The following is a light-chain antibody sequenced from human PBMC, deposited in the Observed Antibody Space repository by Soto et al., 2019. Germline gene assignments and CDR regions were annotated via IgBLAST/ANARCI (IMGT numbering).Light chain of an antibody. CDR1: SSDVGAFNY. CDR3: SSYTSSSTSWV. Sequence: QSVLTQPASVSGSPGQSITISCTGTSSDVGAFNYVSWYQQYPGKAPKLMIYDVSNRPSGVSNRFSGSKSGNTASLTISGLQAEDEADYYCSSYTSSSTSWVFGGGTKLTVL. V-gene: IGLV2-14*01. J-gene: IGLJ3*02. CDR2: DVS.